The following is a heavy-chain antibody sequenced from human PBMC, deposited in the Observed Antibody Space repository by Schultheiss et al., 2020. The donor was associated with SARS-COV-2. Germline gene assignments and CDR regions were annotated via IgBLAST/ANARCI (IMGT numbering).Heavy chain of an antibody. CDR3: ARLNSSGWSYFDY. V-gene: IGHV4-39*07. J-gene: IGHJ4*02. D-gene: IGHD6-19*01. CDR2: INHSGST. Sequence: SETLSLTCTVSGGSISSSSYYWSWIRQPPGKGLEWIGEINHSGSTNYNPSLKSRVTISVDTSKNQFSLKLSSVTAADTAVYYCARLNSSGWSYFDYWGQGTLVTVSS. CDR1: GGSISSSSYY.